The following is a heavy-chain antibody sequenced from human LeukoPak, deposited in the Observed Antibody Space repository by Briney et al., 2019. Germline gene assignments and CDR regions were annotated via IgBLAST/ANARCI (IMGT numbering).Heavy chain of an antibody. D-gene: IGHD6-19*01. J-gene: IGHJ4*02. CDR2: INPNSGGT. V-gene: IGHV1-2*02. CDR1: GYTFTGYY. CDR3: ARVTFRYGSGFGY. Sequence: ASVKVSCKASGYTFTGYYMHWVRQAPGQGLEWMGWINPNSGGTNYAQKFQGRVTMTRDTSISTAYMELSRLRSDDTAVYYCARVTFRYGSGFGYWGQGTLVTVSS.